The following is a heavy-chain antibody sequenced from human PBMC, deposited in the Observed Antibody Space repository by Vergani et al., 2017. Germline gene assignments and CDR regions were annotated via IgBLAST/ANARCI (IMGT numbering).Heavy chain of an antibody. J-gene: IGHJ6*02. V-gene: IGHV1-2*02. CDR2: VNPNSGDT. CDR1: GGTFSAYY. CDR3: ARDRVAYSGFYYGMDV. D-gene: IGHD3-10*01. Sequence: QVQLVQSGAEVKKPGASVKVSCKASGGTFSAYYIHWVRQAPGQGLEWMGWVNPNSGDTNYAQKFQGRVTMTRDMAINTTYMELSRLTSDDTAVYYCARDRVAYSGFYYGMDVWGQGTTVTVSS.